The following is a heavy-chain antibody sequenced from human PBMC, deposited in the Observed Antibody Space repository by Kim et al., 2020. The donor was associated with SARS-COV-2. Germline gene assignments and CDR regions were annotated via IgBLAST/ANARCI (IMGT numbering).Heavy chain of an antibody. CDR3: ARARGGSYYYGMDV. Sequence: ADSGKGRFTISRDNSKNTLYRQMNRLRAEDTAVYYCARARGGSYYYGMDVWGQGTTVTVSS. D-gene: IGHD1-26*01. J-gene: IGHJ6*02. V-gene: IGHV3-30*01.